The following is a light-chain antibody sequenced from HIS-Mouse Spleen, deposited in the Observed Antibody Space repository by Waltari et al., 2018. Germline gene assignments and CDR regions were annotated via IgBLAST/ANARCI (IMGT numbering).Light chain of an antibody. CDR2: KDS. Sequence: SYELTQPPSVSVSPGQTARLTCSGDALPKQYAYWYQQTPGQAPVLVIYKDSGRPSGIPERFSGSSSGTTVTLTISGVQAEDEADYYCQSADSSGTYVVFGGGTKLTVL. J-gene: IGLJ2*01. CDR3: QSADSSGTYVV. CDR1: ALPKQY. V-gene: IGLV3-25*03.